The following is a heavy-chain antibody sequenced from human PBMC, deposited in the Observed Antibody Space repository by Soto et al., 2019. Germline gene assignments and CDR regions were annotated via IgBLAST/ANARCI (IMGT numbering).Heavy chain of an antibody. V-gene: IGHV4-59*08. CDR3: ARHGVTKWNLNWFDP. D-gene: IGHD4-17*01. CDR1: GASISSYY. J-gene: IGHJ5*02. CDR2: IYYSGST. Sequence: QVHLQESGPGLVKPSETLSLTCTVSGASISSYYWSWIRQPPGKGLEWIGYIYYSGSTTYNPSLKRRVTISVDTSKNQFSLKLSSVTAADTAVYYCARHGVTKWNLNWFDPWGQGTLVTVSS.